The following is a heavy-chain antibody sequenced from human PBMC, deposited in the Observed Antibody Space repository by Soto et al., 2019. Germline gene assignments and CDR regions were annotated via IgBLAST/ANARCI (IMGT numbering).Heavy chain of an antibody. D-gene: IGHD3-9*01. CDR2: IIPIFGTA. CDR1: GGTFSSYA. CDR3: ARDLPARYFAYYGIDF. J-gene: IGHJ6*02. V-gene: IGHV1-69*12. Sequence: QVQLVQSGAEVKKPGSSVKVSCKASGGTFSSYAISWVRQAPGQGLEWMGGIIPIFGTANYAQKFQGRVTITADESTSTAHMGLSSLSSEDTAVYYCARDLPARYFAYYGIDFWGHRTTVTFSS.